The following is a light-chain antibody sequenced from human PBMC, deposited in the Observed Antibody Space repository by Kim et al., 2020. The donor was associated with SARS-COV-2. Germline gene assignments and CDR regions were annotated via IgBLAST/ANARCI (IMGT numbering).Light chain of an antibody. CDR3: QQYRSYPWT. CDR2: QAS. Sequence: APVGGRVIITCRASQGIDSWLAWYQQRPGRAPNLLIYQASSLESGVPSRFSGSGSGTDFTLTISSLQPDDFATYYCQQYRSYPWTFGQGTKVDIK. V-gene: IGKV1-5*03. CDR1: QGIDSW. J-gene: IGKJ1*01.